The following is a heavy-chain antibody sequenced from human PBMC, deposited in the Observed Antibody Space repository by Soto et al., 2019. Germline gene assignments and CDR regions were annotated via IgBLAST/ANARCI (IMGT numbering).Heavy chain of an antibody. J-gene: IGHJ6*02. CDR2: VTASGGST. CDR3: VKERADFVTVPHATSGMDV. CDR1: GFAFISYA. V-gene: IGHV3-23*01. D-gene: IGHD3-3*01. Sequence: EVQLLESGGGLVQPGGSLRLSCAASGFAFISYAMSWVRQAPGKGLEWVSTVTASGGSTYYADSVKGRFTISRDNSKNTLYLQLNTLKPDDTAVYYCVKERADFVTVPHATSGMDVWGPGTTVTVSS.